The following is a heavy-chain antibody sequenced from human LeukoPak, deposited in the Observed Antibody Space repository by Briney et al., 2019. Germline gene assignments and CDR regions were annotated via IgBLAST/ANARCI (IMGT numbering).Heavy chain of an antibody. Sequence: ASVKVSCKASGYTFTSYGISWVRQAPGQGLEWMGWISAYNGNTNYAQKLQGRVTMTTDTSTSTAYMELRSLRSDDTAVYYCARDSQWELLGYHYYGMDVWGQGTTVTVSS. J-gene: IGHJ6*02. CDR1: GYTFTSYG. D-gene: IGHD1-26*01. V-gene: IGHV1-18*01. CDR3: ARDSQWELLGYHYYGMDV. CDR2: ISAYNGNT.